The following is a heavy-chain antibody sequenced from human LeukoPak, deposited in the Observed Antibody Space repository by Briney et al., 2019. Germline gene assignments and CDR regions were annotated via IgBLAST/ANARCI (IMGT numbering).Heavy chain of an antibody. CDR3: ARDDYGEGWFDP. Sequence: PGGSLRLSCAASGFIFSTYGMHWVRQAPGKGLEWVTTIYYDGNNGGYADSVKGRFTISRDNSKNTLYLQMNSLRAEDTAVYYCARDDYGEGWFDPWGQGTLVTVSS. V-gene: IGHV3-30*12. J-gene: IGHJ5*02. CDR1: GFIFSTYG. CDR2: IYYDGNNG. D-gene: IGHD4-17*01.